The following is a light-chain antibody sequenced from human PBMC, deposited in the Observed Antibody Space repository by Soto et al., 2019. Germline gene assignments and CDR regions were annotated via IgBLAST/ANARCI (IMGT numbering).Light chain of an antibody. V-gene: IGKV1-5*03. J-gene: IGKJ1*01. Sequence: DIQRTQSPSTLSASVGDRVTITCRASQSIGSWLAWYEQKQGKAPKLXIYKASSLASGVPSRFSGSGSGTDFTLTISSLQSDDFATYYCQQYNSYPWTFGQGTQVDIK. CDR1: QSIGSW. CDR3: QQYNSYPWT. CDR2: KAS.